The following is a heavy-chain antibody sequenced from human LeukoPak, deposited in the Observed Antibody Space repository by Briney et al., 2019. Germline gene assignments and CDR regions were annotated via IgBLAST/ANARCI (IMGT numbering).Heavy chain of an antibody. D-gene: IGHD3-10*01. Sequence: SETLSLTCAVYGGSFSDYYWSWIRQPPGEGLEWIGEINHSGSTNYNPSLKSRVTISIDTSMNHFSLKLSSVTAADTAVYYCAAFGSGSYLGYWGQGTLVTVSS. CDR3: AAFGSGSYLGY. CDR1: GGSFSDYY. V-gene: IGHV4-34*01. CDR2: INHSGST. J-gene: IGHJ4*02.